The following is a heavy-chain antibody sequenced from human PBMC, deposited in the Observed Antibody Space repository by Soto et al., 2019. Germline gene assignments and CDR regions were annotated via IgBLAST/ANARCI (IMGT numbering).Heavy chain of an antibody. CDR3: ARSNYYDSSGYYYSLYSYGMDV. CDR2: IDPSDSYT. V-gene: IGHV5-10-1*01. J-gene: IGHJ6*02. CDR1: GYSFTSYW. Sequence: GESLKISCKGSGYSFTSYWISWVRQMPGKGLEWMGRIDPSDSYTNYSPSFQDHVTISADKSISTAYLQWSSLKASDTAMYYCARSNYYDSSGYYYSLYSYGMDVWGQGTTVTVSS. D-gene: IGHD3-22*01.